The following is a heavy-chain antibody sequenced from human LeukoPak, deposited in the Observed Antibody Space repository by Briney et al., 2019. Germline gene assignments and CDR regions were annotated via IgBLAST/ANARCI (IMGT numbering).Heavy chain of an antibody. D-gene: IGHD4-11*01. Sequence: PGGSLRLSYAASGFTFSSYAMHWVRQAPGKGLEWVAVISYDGSNKYYADSVKGRFTISRDNSKNTLYLQMNSLRAEDTAVYYCARLQQNWFDPWGQGTLVTVSS. CDR2: ISYDGSNK. V-gene: IGHV3-30-3*01. CDR1: GFTFSSYA. J-gene: IGHJ5*02. CDR3: ARLQQNWFDP.